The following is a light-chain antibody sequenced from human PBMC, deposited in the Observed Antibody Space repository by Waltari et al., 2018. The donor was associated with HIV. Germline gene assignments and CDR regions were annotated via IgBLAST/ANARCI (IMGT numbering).Light chain of an antibody. CDR1: QGISSA. V-gene: IGKV1-13*02. CDR3: QQFNSYPLFT. CDR2: DAS. Sequence: AIQLTQSPSSLSASVGDRVTLTCRASQGISSAVAWYQQKPGKAPKLLIYDASSLESGVPSRFSGSGSGTDFTLTISSLQPEDFATYYCQQFNSYPLFTFGPGTKVDIK. J-gene: IGKJ3*01.